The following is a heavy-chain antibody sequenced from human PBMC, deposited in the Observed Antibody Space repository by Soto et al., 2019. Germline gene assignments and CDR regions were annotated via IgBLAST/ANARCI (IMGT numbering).Heavy chain of an antibody. V-gene: IGHV4-59*01. CDR1: GGSISSYY. D-gene: IGHD7-27*01. CDR2: IYYSGST. CDR3: ARRWGTYFDF. Sequence: SDTLSLTCTVSGGSISSYYWSWIRQPPGKGLEWIGYIYYSGSTNYNPSLKSRVTISVDTSKNQFSLKVSSVTAADTAVYYCARRWGTYFDFWGQGTLVTVSS. J-gene: IGHJ4*02.